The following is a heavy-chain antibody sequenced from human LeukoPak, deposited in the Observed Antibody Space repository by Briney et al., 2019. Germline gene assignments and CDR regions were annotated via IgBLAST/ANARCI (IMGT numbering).Heavy chain of an antibody. CDR2: INHSGST. V-gene: IGHV4-34*01. Sequence: SETLSLTCAVYGGSFSGYYWSWIRQPPGKGLEWIGEINHSGSTNYNPSLKSRVTISVDTSKNQFSLKLSSVTAEDTAVYYCARDLVVLMVYATRPYNWFDPWGQGTLVTVSS. CDR3: ARDLVVLMVYATRPYNWFDP. J-gene: IGHJ5*02. D-gene: IGHD2-8*01. CDR1: GGSFSGYY.